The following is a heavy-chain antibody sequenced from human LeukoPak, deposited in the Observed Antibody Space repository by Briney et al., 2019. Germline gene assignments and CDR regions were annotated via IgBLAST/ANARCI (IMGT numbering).Heavy chain of an antibody. CDR3: AKDVGIVGASPFDY. Sequence: PGGSLRLSCAASGFTFSSYSMNWVRQAPGKGLEWVSVISGSGGNTYYTDSVKGRFTISRDNSRNTLSLQMNSLRAEDTAVYYCAKDVGIVGASPFDYWGQGTLVSVSS. CDR2: ISGSGGNT. J-gene: IGHJ4*02. D-gene: IGHD1-26*01. V-gene: IGHV3-23*01. CDR1: GFTFSSYS.